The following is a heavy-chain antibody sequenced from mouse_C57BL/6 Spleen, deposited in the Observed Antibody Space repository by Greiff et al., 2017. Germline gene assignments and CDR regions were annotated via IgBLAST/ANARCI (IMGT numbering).Heavy chain of an antibody. J-gene: IGHJ4*01. CDR2: IYPGDGDT. D-gene: IGHD1-1*01. V-gene: IGHV1-82*01. Sequence: VQLQESGPELVKPGASVKISCKASGYAFSSSWMNWVKQRPGKGLEWIGRIYPGDGDTNYNGKFKGKATLTADKSSSTAYMQLSSLTSEDSAVYFCARKGDYYGRNAKDYWGQGTSVTVSS. CDR3: ARKGDYYGRNAKDY. CDR1: GYAFSSSW.